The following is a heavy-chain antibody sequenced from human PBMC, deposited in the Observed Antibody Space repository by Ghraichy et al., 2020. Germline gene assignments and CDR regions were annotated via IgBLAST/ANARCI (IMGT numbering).Heavy chain of an antibody. V-gene: IGHV4-59*01. CDR1: GGSIINYY. D-gene: IGHD3-3*01. CDR3: ARGGHDFWSGYTFHWFDP. Sequence: ETLSLTCTVSGGSIINYYWSWIRQPPGKGLEWIGYIYYRGSTNYNPSLKSRVTISVDTSRNQFSLKLSSVTAADTAVYYCARGGHDFWSGYTFHWFDPWGQGTLVTVSS. J-gene: IGHJ5*02. CDR2: IYYRGST.